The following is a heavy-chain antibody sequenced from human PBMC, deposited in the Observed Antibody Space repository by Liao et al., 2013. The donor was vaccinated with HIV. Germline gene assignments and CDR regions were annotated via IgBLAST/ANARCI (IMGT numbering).Heavy chain of an antibody. CDR2: ILHGGTV. V-gene: IGHV4-28*05. CDR3: TRGSRGTVTPFQH. CDR1: NHSIGSDEW. D-gene: IGHD4-17*01. Sequence: QVFLQESGPGLVKVADTLSLTCTVSNHSIGSDEWWGWVRQPPGKPLEWIGHILHGGTVNCNPSLQSRLIMSVATSENQFSLRLNSVTAADTAMYYCTRGSRGTVTPFQHWGQGTLVTVSS. J-gene: IGHJ1*01.